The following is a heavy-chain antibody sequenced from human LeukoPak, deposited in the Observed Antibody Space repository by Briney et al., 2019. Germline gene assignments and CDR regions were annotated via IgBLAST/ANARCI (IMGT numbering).Heavy chain of an antibody. J-gene: IGHJ6*03. CDR3: ARRAVATIKAYYYYMDV. CDR2: IYYSGST. Sequence: PSETLSLTCTVSGGSISSYYWSWIRQPPGKGLEWIGYIYYSGSTNYNPSLKSRVTISVDTSKNQFSLKLSSVTAAGTAVYYCARRAVATIKAYYYYMDVWGKGTTVTVSS. V-gene: IGHV4-59*01. D-gene: IGHD5-24*01. CDR1: GGSISSYY.